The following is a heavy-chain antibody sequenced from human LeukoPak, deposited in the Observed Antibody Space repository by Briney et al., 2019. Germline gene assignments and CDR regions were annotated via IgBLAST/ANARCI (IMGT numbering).Heavy chain of an antibody. CDR3: ATDRVYRSSGRSWGFFDY. D-gene: IGHD6-19*01. Sequence: GASVKVSCKISEYSLSDLSIHWVREAPGEGLEWMGGFDSENSKMVYSQKFQGRVTMTEDTSADTACMELTSLRSEDTAVYFCATDRVYRSSGRSWGFFDYWGQGTLVIVSS. J-gene: IGHJ4*02. CDR1: EYSLSDLS. CDR2: FDSENSKM. V-gene: IGHV1-24*01.